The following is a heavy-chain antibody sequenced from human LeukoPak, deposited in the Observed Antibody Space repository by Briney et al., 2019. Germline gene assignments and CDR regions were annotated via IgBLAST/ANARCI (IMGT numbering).Heavy chain of an antibody. D-gene: IGHD2-2*01. V-gene: IGHV3-23*01. CDR1: GFTFSSYA. CDR3: AKDGGPSWPYYFDY. Sequence: GALRLSCAASGFTFSSYAMSWVRQAPGKGLEWVSAMSGRGDNTYYADSVKGRFTISRDNSKNTLYLQMNSLRAGDTAVYYCAKDGGPSWPYYFDYWGQGTLVTVSS. J-gene: IGHJ4*02. CDR2: MSGRGDNT.